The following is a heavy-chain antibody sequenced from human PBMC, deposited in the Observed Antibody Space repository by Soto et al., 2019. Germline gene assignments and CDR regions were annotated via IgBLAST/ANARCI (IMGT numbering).Heavy chain of an antibody. CDR3: ARRGDFWSGYRYWFDP. CDR2: IYYSGST. Sequence: PSETLSLTCTVSGGSISSSSYYWGWIRQPPGKGLEWIGSIYYSGSTYYNPSLKSRVTISVDTSKNQFSLKLSSVTAADTAVYYCARRGDFWSGYRYWFDPWGQGTLVTVSS. D-gene: IGHD3-3*01. V-gene: IGHV4-39*01. J-gene: IGHJ5*02. CDR1: GGSISSSSYY.